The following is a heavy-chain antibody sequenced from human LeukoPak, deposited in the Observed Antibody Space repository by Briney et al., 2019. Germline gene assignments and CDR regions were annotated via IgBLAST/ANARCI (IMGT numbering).Heavy chain of an antibody. CDR3: VNGQTYYHYYVDV. J-gene: IGHJ6*03. D-gene: IGHD3/OR15-3a*01. CDR2: IYHTGKT. Sequence: SETLSLTCNVSGYPISGGYYWGWVRQPPGKTLEWIASIYHTGKTYDNLSLNSRATISVDTSKNQFFLKVASVTASDTAVYYCVNGQTYYHYYVDVWGTGTTVTVSS. CDR1: GYPISGGYY. V-gene: IGHV4-38-2*02.